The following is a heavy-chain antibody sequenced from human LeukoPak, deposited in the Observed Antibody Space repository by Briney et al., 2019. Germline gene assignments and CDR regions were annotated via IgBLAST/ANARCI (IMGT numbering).Heavy chain of an antibody. CDR3: ARRNYDILTGYYTQYFQH. CDR1: GGSFSGYY. V-gene: IGHV4-34*01. J-gene: IGHJ1*01. CDR2: INHSGST. Sequence: SETLSLTCAVYGGSFSGYYWSWIRQPPGKGLEWIGEINHSGSTNYNPSLKSRVTISVDTSKNQFSLKLSSVTAADTAVYYCARRNYDILTGYYTQYFQHWGQGTLVTVSS. D-gene: IGHD3-9*01.